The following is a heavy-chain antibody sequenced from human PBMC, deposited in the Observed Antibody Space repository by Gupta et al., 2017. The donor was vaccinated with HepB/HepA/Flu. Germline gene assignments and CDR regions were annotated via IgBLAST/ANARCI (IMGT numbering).Heavy chain of an antibody. Sequence: QVQLQESGPGLVKPSETLFLTCTVSGASISRSYWTWIRQPPRKGPGVDWLHLLWWKPQLQPLPQSRVSMSLDTSRSQFSLKLTSVTDADTAVYYCAREKGGIESRFDFWGQGILVTVSS. D-gene: IGHD6-13*01. J-gene: IGHJ4*02. CDR3: AREKGGIESRFDF. CDR2: LLWWKP. CDR1: GASISRSY. V-gene: IGHV4-59*01.